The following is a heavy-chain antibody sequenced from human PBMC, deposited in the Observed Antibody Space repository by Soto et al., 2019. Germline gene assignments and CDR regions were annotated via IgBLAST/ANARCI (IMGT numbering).Heavy chain of an antibody. CDR3: ARVANYDILTGSEYYYYGMDV. CDR2: INPNSGGT. Sequence: QVQLVQSGAEVKKPGASVKVSCKASGYTFTGYYMHWVRQAPGQGLEWMGWINPNSGGTNYAQKFQGWVTMTRDTSISTAYMELSRLRSDDTAVYYCARVANYDILTGSEYYYYGMDVWGQGTTVTVSS. D-gene: IGHD3-9*01. CDR1: GYTFTGYY. V-gene: IGHV1-2*04. J-gene: IGHJ6*02.